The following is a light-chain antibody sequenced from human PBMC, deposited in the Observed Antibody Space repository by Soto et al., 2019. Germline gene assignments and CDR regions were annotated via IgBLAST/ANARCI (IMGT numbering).Light chain of an antibody. V-gene: IGKV1-27*01. CDR3: QKYNSALWT. Sequence: IQLTQSPSSLSASVGDRVTITCRASQGISNYLAWYQQKPGKAPKLLIYIASTLQGGVPSRFSGSGSGTDFSLTISSLQPEDVATYYCQKYNSALWTFGQGTKVDIK. J-gene: IGKJ1*01. CDR2: IAS. CDR1: QGISNY.